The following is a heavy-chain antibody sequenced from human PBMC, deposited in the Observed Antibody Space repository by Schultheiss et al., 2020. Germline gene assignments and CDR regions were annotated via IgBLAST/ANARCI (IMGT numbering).Heavy chain of an antibody. CDR2: IYYSGST. Sequence: SQTLSLTCTVSGGSVSSGSYYWSWIRQPPGKGLEWIGYIYYSGSTNYNPSLKSRVTISVDTSKNQFSLKLSSVTAADTAVYYCASSDYYDTPIDYFDYWGQGTLVTVVS. D-gene: IGHD3-22*01. J-gene: IGHJ4*02. CDR1: GGSVSSGSYY. V-gene: IGHV4-61*01. CDR3: ASSDYYDTPIDYFDY.